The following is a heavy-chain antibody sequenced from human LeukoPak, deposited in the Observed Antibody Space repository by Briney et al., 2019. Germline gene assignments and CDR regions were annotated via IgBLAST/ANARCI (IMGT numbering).Heavy chain of an antibody. D-gene: IGHD5-18*01. CDR3: ARVLYFRENSYAGPFDQ. V-gene: IGHV3-7*01. CDR2: IREDGSEA. Sequence: WGSLRLSCAASGFIFSNYWMSWVRQAPGKGLEWVANIREDGSEAYYVDFVKGRFTISRDNDKNSLHLQMNSLRVEDTAVYYCARVLYFRENSYAGPFDQWGQGTLVTVSS. J-gene: IGHJ4*02. CDR1: GFIFSNYW.